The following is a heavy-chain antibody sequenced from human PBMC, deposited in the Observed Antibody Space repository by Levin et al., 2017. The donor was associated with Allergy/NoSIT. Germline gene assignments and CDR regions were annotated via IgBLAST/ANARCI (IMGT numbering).Heavy chain of an antibody. CDR2: ISGSGGST. CDR1: GFTFSSYA. Sequence: GGSLRLSCAASGFTFSSYAMSWVRQAPGKGLEWVSAISGSGGSTYYADSVKGRFTISRDNSKNTLYLQMNSLRAEDTAVYSCAKGWLQLKGYFDYWGQGTLVTVSS. CDR3: AKGWLQLKGYFDY. D-gene: IGHD5-24*01. J-gene: IGHJ4*02. V-gene: IGHV3-23*01.